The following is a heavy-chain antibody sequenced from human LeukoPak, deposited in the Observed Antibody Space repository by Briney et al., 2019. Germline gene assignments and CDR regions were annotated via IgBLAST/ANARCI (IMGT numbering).Heavy chain of an antibody. D-gene: IGHD3-16*01. CDR1: GYTLTEYS. Sequence: WGSLKVSCKVSGYTLTEYSMHWVRQAPGKGLEWMGGIYYEDGATIYAHTFKGRVTMTEDTSTVTAYMELSSLRSEDTAVYYCALVRLASHDAFDIWGQGTMVTVSS. CDR2: IYYEDGAT. J-gene: IGHJ3*02. V-gene: IGHV1-24*01. CDR3: ALVRLASHDAFDI.